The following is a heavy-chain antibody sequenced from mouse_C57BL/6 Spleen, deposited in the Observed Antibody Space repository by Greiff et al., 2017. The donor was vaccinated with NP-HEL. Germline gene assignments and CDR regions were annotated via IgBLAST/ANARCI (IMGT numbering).Heavy chain of an antibody. CDR3: ARRLWLPQYYFDY. CDR2: ISYDGSN. Sequence: DVKLQESGPGLVKPSQSLSLTCSVTGYSITSGYYWNWIRQFPGNKLEWMGYISYDGSNNYNPSLTNRISITRDTSKNQFFLKLNSVTTEDTATYYCARRLWLPQYYFDYWGQGTTLTVAS. D-gene: IGHD2-2*01. CDR1: GYSITSGYY. V-gene: IGHV3-6*01. J-gene: IGHJ2*01.